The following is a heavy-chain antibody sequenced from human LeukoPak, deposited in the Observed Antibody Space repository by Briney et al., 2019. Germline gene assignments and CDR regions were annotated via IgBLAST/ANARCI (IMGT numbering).Heavy chain of an antibody. V-gene: IGHV1-46*01. CDR2: INPSGGST. Sequence: ASVKVSCKASGYTFTSYYMHWVRQAPGQGLEWMGIINPSGGSTSYAQKFQGRVTITRDTSTSTVYMELSSLRSEDTAVYYCARVLKSAAGPRVFDYWGQGTLVTVSS. J-gene: IGHJ4*02. CDR1: GYTFTSYY. CDR3: ARVLKSAAGPRVFDY. D-gene: IGHD6-13*01.